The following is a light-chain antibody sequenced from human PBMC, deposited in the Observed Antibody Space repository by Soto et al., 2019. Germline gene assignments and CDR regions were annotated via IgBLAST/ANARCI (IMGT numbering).Light chain of an antibody. CDR2: SNN. V-gene: IGLV1-44*01. CDR1: SSNIGSNT. Sequence: QYVLTQPPSASGTPGHRVAISCSGSSSNIGSNTVNWYQQLPGTAPKLLIYSNNQRPSGVPDRFSGSKSGTSASLAISGLHSEDEADYYCAAWDDSLNGYVFGTGTKVTVL. CDR3: AAWDDSLNGYV. J-gene: IGLJ1*01.